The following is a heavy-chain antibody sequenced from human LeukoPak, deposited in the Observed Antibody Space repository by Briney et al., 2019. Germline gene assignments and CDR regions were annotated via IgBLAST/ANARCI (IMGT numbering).Heavy chain of an antibody. CDR2: IYTSGST. V-gene: IGHV4-4*07. CDR1: GGSISSYY. Sequence: SETLSLTCTVSGGSISSYYWSWIRQPAGKGLEWIGRIYTSGSTNYNPSLKSRVTMSVDTSKNQFSLKLSSVTAADTAVYYCASSNGGYSYGSYFDYWGQGTLVTVSS. CDR3: ASSNGGYSYGSYFDY. J-gene: IGHJ4*02. D-gene: IGHD5-18*01.